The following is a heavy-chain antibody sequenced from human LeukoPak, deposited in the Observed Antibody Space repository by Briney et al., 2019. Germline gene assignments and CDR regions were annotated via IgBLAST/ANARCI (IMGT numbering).Heavy chain of an antibody. J-gene: IGHJ6*02. V-gene: IGHV3-30*18. CDR1: GFTFSSYG. Sequence: GGSLRLSCAASGFTFSSYGMHWVRQAPGKGLERVAVISYDGSNKYYADSVKGRFTISRDNSKNTLYLQMNSLRAEDTAVYYCAKDGAPLWVVVPAAMPAHYYCGMDVWGQGTTVTVSS. CDR3: AKDGAPLWVVVPAAMPAHYYCGMDV. CDR2: ISYDGSNK. D-gene: IGHD2-2*01.